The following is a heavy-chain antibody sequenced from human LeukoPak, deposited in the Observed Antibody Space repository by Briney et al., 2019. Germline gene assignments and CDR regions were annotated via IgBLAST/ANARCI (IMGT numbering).Heavy chain of an antibody. CDR1: GFTFSTYG. CDR2: ISCSSGAI. CDR3: ATYSGYDRIFDY. J-gene: IGHJ4*02. D-gene: IGHD5-12*01. V-gene: IGHV3-48*01. Sequence: GGSLRLSCAASGFTFSTYGMNWVRQAPGKGLEWISYISCSSGAIYYADSVKGRFTISRDNAKNSLYLQMNGLRAEDTAVYYCATYSGYDRIFDYWGQGTLVTVSS.